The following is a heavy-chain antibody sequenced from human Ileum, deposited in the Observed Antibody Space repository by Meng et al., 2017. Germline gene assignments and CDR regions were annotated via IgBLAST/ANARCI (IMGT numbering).Heavy chain of an antibody. J-gene: IGHJ5*02. V-gene: IGHV4-31*03. CDR1: GVSISRGFYH. D-gene: IGHD3-10*01. CDR2: IYYSGTI. CDR3: ARDRFSSGSSNWFDP. Sequence: HVPLQESGPGLVQPSQPLSLTCTVSGVSISRGFYHWNWIRQHPGKGLEWIGSIYYSGTIYYNPSLKSRVTISLDTSKNQFSLNLSSVTAADTAVYYCARDRFSSGSSNWFDPWGQGTLVTVSS.